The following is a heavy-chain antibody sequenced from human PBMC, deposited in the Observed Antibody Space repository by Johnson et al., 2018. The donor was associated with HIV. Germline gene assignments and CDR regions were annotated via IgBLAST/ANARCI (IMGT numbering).Heavy chain of an antibody. J-gene: IGHJ3*02. D-gene: IGHD2-8*02. Sequence: QVQLVESGGGVVQPGRSLRLSCAASGFTLSKYAMHWVRQAPGKGLEWVAVISFDGSNKYNADSVKGRFIISRDNAKNSLYLQMNSLRAEDTAVYYCAKDPIVLVVYAISAFDIWGQGTMVTVSS. CDR3: AKDPIVLVVYAISAFDI. V-gene: IGHV3-30*04. CDR2: ISFDGSNK. CDR1: GFTLSKYA.